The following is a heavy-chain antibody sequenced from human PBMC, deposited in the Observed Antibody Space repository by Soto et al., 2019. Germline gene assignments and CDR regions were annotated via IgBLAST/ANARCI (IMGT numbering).Heavy chain of an antibody. V-gene: IGHV4-31*03. CDR1: GGSISSGGYY. D-gene: IGHD6-19*01. CDR2: IYYSGST. J-gene: IGHJ4*02. CDR3: ARDRAGYSSGWYGFLAL. Sequence: SETLSLTCTVSGGSISSGGYYWSWIRQHPGKGLEWIGYIYYSGSTYYNPSLKSRVTISVDTSKNQFSLKLSSVTAADTAVYYCARDRAGYSSGWYGFLALWGQGTLVTVSS.